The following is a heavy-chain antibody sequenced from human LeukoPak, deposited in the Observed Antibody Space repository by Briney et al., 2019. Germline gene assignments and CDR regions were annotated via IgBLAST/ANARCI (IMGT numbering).Heavy chain of an antibody. CDR2: ISAYNGNT. J-gene: IGHJ4*02. V-gene: IGHV1-18*01. D-gene: IGHD6-6*01. CDR1: GYTLTSYG. CDR3: ARSSLYSSSSSFDY. Sequence: ASVKVSCKASGYTLTSYGISWVRPAPGQGLEWMGLISAYNGNTNYAQKLQGRVTMTTDTSTSTAYMELRSLRSDDTAVYYCARSSLYSSSSSFDYWGQGTLVTVSS.